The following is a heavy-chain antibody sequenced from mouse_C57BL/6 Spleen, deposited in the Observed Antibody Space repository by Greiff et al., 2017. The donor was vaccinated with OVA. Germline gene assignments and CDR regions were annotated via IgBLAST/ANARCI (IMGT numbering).Heavy chain of an antibody. CDR2: IFPGSGST. CDR3: ASWGYGSSAWFAY. CDR1: GYTFTDYY. J-gene: IGHJ3*01. Sequence: VQLQESGPELVKPGASVKISCKASGYTFTDYYINWVKQRPGQGLEWIGWIFPGSGSTYYNEKFKGKATLTVDKSSSTAYMLLSSLTSEDSAVYFCASWGYGSSAWFAYWGQGTLVTVSA. V-gene: IGHV1-75*01. D-gene: IGHD1-1*01.